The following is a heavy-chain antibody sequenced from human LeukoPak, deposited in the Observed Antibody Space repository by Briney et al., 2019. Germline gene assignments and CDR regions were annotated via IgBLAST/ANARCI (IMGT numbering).Heavy chain of an antibody. J-gene: IGHJ4*02. D-gene: IGHD4-17*01. Sequence: ASVTVSFKSSVYTFTDYYMHWVRQAPGQGREGMGWINPNSGGTKFAQKFQGRVTLTRDTSISAAYMELSSLKSDDTAVYYCATLYGDYVRSDYWGQGTLVTVSS. V-gene: IGHV1-2*02. CDR2: INPNSGGT. CDR3: ATLYGDYVRSDY. CDR1: VYTFTDYY.